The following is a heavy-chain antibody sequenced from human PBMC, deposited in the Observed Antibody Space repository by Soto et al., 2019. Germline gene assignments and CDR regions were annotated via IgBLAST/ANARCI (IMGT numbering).Heavy chain of an antibody. Sequence: GGSLRLSCAASGFTFSSYAMHWVRQAPGKGLEYVSTISSNGGTTYYANSVKGRFTISRDNSKNTLYLQMGSLRAEDMAAYYCAREGGGYYFDYWGQGTLVTVSS. D-gene: IGHD3-16*01. CDR2: ISSNGGTT. V-gene: IGHV3-64*01. CDR3: AREGGGYYFDY. J-gene: IGHJ4*02. CDR1: GFTFSSYA.